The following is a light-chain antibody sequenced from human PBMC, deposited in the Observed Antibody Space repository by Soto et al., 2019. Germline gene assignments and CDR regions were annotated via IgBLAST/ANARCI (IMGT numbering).Light chain of an antibody. V-gene: IGKV1-6*01. CDR3: LQNYNYPHT. J-gene: IGKJ3*01. Sequence: AIQMTQSPSSLSASVGDRVNITCRASQDIRNDLGWYQQKPGKAPNLLIFAASRLQVGVPSRFSGSGSGTDFTITTSSLQPEDFATYFCLQNYNYPHTFGPGTKVDI. CDR2: AAS. CDR1: QDIRND.